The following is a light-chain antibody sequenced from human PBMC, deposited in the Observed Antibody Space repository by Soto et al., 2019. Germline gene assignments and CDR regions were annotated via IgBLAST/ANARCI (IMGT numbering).Light chain of an antibody. V-gene: IGKV1D-12*01. Sequence: DIQMTQSPSSVSAYVGDRVTITCRASQGITSWLAWYQQKPGKAPNLLIYGASTLQSGVPSRFAGSGSGTDFTLTISSLQPEDSATYYCQQANSLPLTFGGGTKVEIK. CDR2: GAS. CDR3: QQANSLPLT. CDR1: QGITSW. J-gene: IGKJ4*01.